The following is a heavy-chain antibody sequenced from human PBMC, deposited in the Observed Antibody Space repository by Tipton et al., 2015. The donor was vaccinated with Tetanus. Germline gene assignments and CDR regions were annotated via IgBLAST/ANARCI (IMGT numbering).Heavy chain of an antibody. CDR3: ARDRGVRGGYYYYHGMDV. CDR1: GGSTRDFY. CDR2: ISNSGST. Sequence: GLVKPSENLSLSCTVSGGSTRDFYWSWIRQHPGEGLEWIGYISNSGSTYYNPSLKSRVTISVDTSQKQISLKVNSVTAADTAVYYCARDRGVRGGYYYYHGMDVWGQGTTVTVSS. V-gene: IGHV4-59*06. D-gene: IGHD3-10*01. J-gene: IGHJ6*02.